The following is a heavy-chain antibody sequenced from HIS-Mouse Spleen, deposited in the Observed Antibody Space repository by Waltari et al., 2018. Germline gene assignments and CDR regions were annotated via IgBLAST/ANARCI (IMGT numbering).Heavy chain of an antibody. CDR1: GGSLSSSSYY. V-gene: IGHV4-39*07. D-gene: IGHD4-17*01. Sequence: QLQLQESGPGLVRPSETLSLTRTVSGGSLSSSSYYWGWIRQPPGKGLEWIGSIDYSGSTYYNPSLKSRVTISVDTSKNQFSLKLSSVTAADTAVYYCARDYGDNWFDPWGQGTLVTVSS. J-gene: IGHJ5*02. CDR2: IDYSGST. CDR3: ARDYGDNWFDP.